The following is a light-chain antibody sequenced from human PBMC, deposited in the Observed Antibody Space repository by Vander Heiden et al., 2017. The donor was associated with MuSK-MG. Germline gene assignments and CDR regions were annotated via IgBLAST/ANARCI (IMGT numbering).Light chain of an antibody. V-gene: IGLV1-40*01. CDR2: GNT. J-gene: IGLJ2*01. Sequence: QSVLTQPPSVSGAPGPRVTISCTGSTSNIGAGYDVHWYQQLPGTAPKLLIYGNTNRPSGVPDRFSGSKSDTSGTLAITGLQAEDEADYYCQSYDTSLSGSVVFGGGTKLTVL. CDR3: QSYDTSLSGSVV. CDR1: TSNIGAGYD.